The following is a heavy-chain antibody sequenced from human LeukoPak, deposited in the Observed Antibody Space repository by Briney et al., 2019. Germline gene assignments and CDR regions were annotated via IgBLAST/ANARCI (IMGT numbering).Heavy chain of an antibody. J-gene: IGHJ4*02. CDR1: GFTFDDYT. CDR3: AVDIVVVPAAMSDY. Sequence: PGGSLRLSCAASGFTFDDYTMHWVRQAPGKGLEWVSLISWDGGSTYYADSVKGRFTISRDNAKNSLYLQMNSLRAKDTAVYYCAVDIVVVPAAMSDYWGQGTLVTVSS. V-gene: IGHV3-43*01. CDR2: ISWDGGST. D-gene: IGHD2-2*03.